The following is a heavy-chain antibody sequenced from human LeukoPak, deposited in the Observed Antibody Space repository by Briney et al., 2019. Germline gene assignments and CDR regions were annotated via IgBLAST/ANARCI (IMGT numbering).Heavy chain of an antibody. D-gene: IGHD2-21*02. J-gene: IGHJ1*01. CDR1: GYTFTGYY. CDR2: INPSGGST. CDR3: ARDLRGGDCPVWGLWTKGGYFQH. V-gene: IGHV1-46*01. Sequence: GASVKVSCKASGYTFTGYYMHWVRQAPGQGLEWMGIINPSGGSTSYAQKFQGRVTMTRDMSTSTVYMELSSLRSEDTAVYYCARDLRGGDCPVWGLWTKGGYFQHWGQGTLVTVSS.